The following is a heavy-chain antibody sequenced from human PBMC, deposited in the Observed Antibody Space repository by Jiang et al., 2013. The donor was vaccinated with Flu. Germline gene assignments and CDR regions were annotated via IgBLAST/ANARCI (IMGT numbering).Heavy chain of an antibody. CDR2: IYYSGST. CDR3: ARAWDPLDSSGYYYHNPTFDY. CDR1: GGSISSGGYY. J-gene: IGHJ4*02. D-gene: IGHD3-22*01. V-gene: IGHV4-31*03. Sequence: GPGLVKPSQTLSLTCTVSGGSISSGGYYWSWIRQHPGKGLEWIGYIYYSGSTYYNPSLKSRVTISVDTSKNQFSLKLSSVTAADTAVYYCARAWDPLDSSGYYYHNPTFDYWGQGTLVTVSS.